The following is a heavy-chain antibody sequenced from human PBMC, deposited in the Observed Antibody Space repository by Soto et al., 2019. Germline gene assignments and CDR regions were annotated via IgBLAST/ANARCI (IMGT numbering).Heavy chain of an antibody. Sequence: QVQLVESGGGVVQPGRSLRLSCAASGFTFSSYAMHWVRQAPGKRLEWVAVISYDGSNKYYADSVKGRFNISRDTSKNTLYLQMNSLRAEDTAVYYCASPRLSSDGTTPIDYWGQGTLVTVSS. D-gene: IGHD1-1*01. CDR3: ASPRLSSDGTTPIDY. CDR2: ISYDGSNK. J-gene: IGHJ4*02. CDR1: GFTFSSYA. V-gene: IGHV3-30-3*01.